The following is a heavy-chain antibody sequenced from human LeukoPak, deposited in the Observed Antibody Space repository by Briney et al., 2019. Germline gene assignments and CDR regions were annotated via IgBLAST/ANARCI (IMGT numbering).Heavy chain of an antibody. J-gene: IGHJ5*02. CDR3: ARAESSGWYWFDP. CDR1: GGSISSYY. CDR2: IYYSGST. D-gene: IGHD6-19*01. Sequence: SETLSPTCTVSGGSISSYYWSWIRQPPGKGLEWIGYIYYSGSTNYNPSLKSRVTISVDTSKNQFSLKPSSVTAADTAVYYCARAESSGWYWFDPWGQGTLVTVSS. V-gene: IGHV4-59*01.